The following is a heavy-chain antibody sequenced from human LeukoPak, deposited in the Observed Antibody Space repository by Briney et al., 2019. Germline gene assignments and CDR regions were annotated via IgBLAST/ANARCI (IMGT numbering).Heavy chain of an antibody. J-gene: IGHJ6*03. D-gene: IGHD4-17*01. CDR3: ARVLRRYYYYMDV. CDR1: GASIRSYF. Sequence: PSETLSLTCTVSGASIRSYFWTWIRQSPGKGLEWIGYISNIGSSNYNPSLKSRVTISVDTSKNQFSLKLSSVTAADTAVYYCARVLRRYYYYMDVWGKGTTVTISS. V-gene: IGHV4-59*01. CDR2: ISNIGSS.